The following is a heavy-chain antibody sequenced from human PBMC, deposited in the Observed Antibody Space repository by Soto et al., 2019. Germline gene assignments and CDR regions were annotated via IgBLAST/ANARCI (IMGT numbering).Heavy chain of an antibody. CDR3: AREAIWFGDFFHRCIDYLNWFAL. CDR1: GFIVSTNYVSSYY. V-gene: IGHV3-66*01. J-gene: IGHJ5*02. CDR2: IYSGGST. D-gene: IGHD3-10*01. Sequence: GGSLRLSCAVSGFIVSTNYVSSYYMSWVRQAPGKGLEWVSVIYSGGSTYYADSVKGRFTISRDNSKNTLYLQMNSLRDEDTAVYYCAREAIWFGDFFHRCIDYLNWFALWGQGSPVPVSS.